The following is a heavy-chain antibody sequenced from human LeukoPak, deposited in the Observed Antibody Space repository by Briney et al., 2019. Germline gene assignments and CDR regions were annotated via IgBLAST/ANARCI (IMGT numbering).Heavy chain of an antibody. Sequence: SETLSLTCTVSGYSISSGYYWGWIRQPPGKGLEWIGSIYHSGSTYYNPSLKSRVTISVDTSKNQFSLKLSSVTAADTAVYYCARDVHRYSGSYYDYWGQGTLVTVSS. J-gene: IGHJ4*02. D-gene: IGHD1-26*01. CDR3: ARDVHRYSGSYYDY. CDR1: GYSISSGYY. CDR2: IYHSGST. V-gene: IGHV4-38-2*02.